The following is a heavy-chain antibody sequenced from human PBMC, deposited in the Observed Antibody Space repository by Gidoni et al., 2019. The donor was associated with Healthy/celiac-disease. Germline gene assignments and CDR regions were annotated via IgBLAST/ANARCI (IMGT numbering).Heavy chain of an antibody. V-gene: IGHV4-39*01. J-gene: IGHJ4*02. CDR3: ATYPTDYGGLFGYFDY. Sequence: STYYNPSLKSRVTISVDTSKNQFSLKLSSVTAADTAVYYCATYPTDYGGLFGYFDYWGQGTLVTVSS. CDR2: ST. D-gene: IGHD4-17*01.